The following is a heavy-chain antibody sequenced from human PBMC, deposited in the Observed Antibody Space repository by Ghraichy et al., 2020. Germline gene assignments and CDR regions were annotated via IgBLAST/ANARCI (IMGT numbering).Heavy chain of an antibody. J-gene: IGHJ4*02. CDR3: ARGYTYGYSDY. D-gene: IGHD5-18*01. Sequence: SETLSLTCTVSGGSINSGDYSWTWTRQHPGKGLEWIGYIYNIGSTYYNPSLKSRVTISVDTSKNQFSLKLSSVTAADTAVYYCARGYTYGYSDYWGQGTLVTVSS. CDR2: IYNIGST. CDR1: GGSINSGDYS. V-gene: IGHV4-31*03.